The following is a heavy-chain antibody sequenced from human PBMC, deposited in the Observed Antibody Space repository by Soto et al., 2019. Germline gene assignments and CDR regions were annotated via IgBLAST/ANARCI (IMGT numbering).Heavy chain of an antibody. CDR2: ISYDGSNK. J-gene: IGHJ5*02. Sequence: GGSLRLSCAASGFTFSSYGMHWVRQAPGKGLEWVAVISYDGSNKYYADSVKGRFTISRDNSKNTLYLQMNSLRAEDTAVYYCAKALGIAVAGTWFDPWGQGTLVTVSS. V-gene: IGHV3-30*18. CDR1: GFTFSSYG. D-gene: IGHD6-19*01. CDR3: AKALGIAVAGTWFDP.